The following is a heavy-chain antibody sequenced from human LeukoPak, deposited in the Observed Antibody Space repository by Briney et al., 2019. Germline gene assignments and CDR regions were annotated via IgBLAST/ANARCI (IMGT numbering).Heavy chain of an antibody. CDR3: AADPGFIAAAGSGFDY. CDR2: IVVGSGNT. J-gene: IGHJ4*02. D-gene: IGHD6-13*01. CDR1: GFTFTSSA. Sequence: ASVKVSCKASGFTFTSSAVQWVRQARGQRLEWIGWIVVGSGNTNYAQRFQERVTITRDMSTSTAYMELSSLRSEDTAVYYCAADPGFIAAAGSGFDYWGQGTLVTVSS. V-gene: IGHV1-58*01.